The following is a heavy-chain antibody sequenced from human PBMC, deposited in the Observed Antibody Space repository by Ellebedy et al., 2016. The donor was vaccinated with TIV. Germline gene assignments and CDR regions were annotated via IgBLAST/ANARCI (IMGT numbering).Heavy chain of an antibody. V-gene: IGHV3-23*01. CDR3: AKARGTYSFDY. D-gene: IGHD3-16*01. CDR1: GFTFSNYA. J-gene: IGHJ4*02. CDR2: ITGSGDST. Sequence: GESLKISXAASGFTFSNYALSWVRQAPGKGLEWVSVITGSGDSTYYADSMKGRFTISRDNSKNTLYLQMNSLRAEDTAVYYCAKARGTYSFDYWGQGTLVTVSS.